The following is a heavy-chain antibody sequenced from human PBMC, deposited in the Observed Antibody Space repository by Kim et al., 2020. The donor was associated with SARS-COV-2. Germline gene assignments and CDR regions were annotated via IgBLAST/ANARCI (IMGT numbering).Heavy chain of an antibody. CDR2: IRQDGSDK. CDR3: AKDTRFYYGMDV. J-gene: IGHJ6*02. CDR1: GFIFSSYW. Sequence: GGSLRLFCVASGFIFSSYWMTWVRQAPGKGLEWVANIRQDGSDKYYVDSVKGRFTISRDNAKNSLYLQMNSLRAEDTAVYYCAKDTRFYYGMDVWGRGTTVTVSS. V-gene: IGHV3-7*03.